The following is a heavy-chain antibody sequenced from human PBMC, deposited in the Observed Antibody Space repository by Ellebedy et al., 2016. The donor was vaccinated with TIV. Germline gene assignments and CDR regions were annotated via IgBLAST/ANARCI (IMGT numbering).Heavy chain of an antibody. CDR2: INHSGST. Sequence: SETLSLTCAVYGGSFSGYYWSWIRQPPGKGLEWIGEINHSGSTNYNPSLKSRVTVSVDTSKNQFSLKLSSVTAADTAVYYCARDRYGWFDPWGQGTLVTVSS. D-gene: IGHD4-17*01. V-gene: IGHV4-34*01. CDR3: ARDRYGWFDP. J-gene: IGHJ5*02. CDR1: GGSFSGYY.